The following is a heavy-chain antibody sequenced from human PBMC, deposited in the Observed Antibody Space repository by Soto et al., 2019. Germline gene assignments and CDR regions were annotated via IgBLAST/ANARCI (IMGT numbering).Heavy chain of an antibody. CDR2: IYHSGNT. V-gene: IGHV4-4*02. D-gene: IGHD2-21*02. J-gene: IGHJ4*02. Sequence: PSETLSLTCAVSGGSISSSNWWSWVRQPPGKGLEWIGEIYHSGNTNYNPSLKSRVTISVDKSKNQFSLKLTSVTAADTAVYYCARSYGGDWAHDYWGQGTLVTVSS. CDR1: GGSISSSNW. CDR3: ARSYGGDWAHDY.